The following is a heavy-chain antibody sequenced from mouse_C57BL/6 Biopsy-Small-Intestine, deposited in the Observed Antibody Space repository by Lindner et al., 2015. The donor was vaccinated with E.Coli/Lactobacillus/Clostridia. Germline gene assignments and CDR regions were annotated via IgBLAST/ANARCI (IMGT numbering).Heavy chain of an antibody. J-gene: IGHJ4*01. CDR1: GFTFSDYG. CDR3: ARPHYYAMDF. Sequence: VQLQESGGGLVKPGGSLKLSCAASGFTFSDYGMHWVRQAPEKGLEWVAYISSGSNTIYYADTMKGRFTISRDNAMNTLFLQMTSLRSEDTAMYYCARPHYYAMDFWGQGTSVTVSS. CDR2: ISSGSNTI. V-gene: IGHV5-17*01.